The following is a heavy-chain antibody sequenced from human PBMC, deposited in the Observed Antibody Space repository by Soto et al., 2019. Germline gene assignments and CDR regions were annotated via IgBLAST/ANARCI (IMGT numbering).Heavy chain of an antibody. J-gene: IGHJ3*02. V-gene: IGHV3-33*01. CDR1: GFTFSSYG. CDR3: ARAGQWLVGPKDLFDI. D-gene: IGHD6-19*01. CDR2: IWYDGSNK. Sequence: GGSLRLSCAASGFTFSSYGMHWVRQAPGKGLEWVAVIWYDGSNKYYADSVKGRFTISRDNSKNTLYLQMNSLRAEDTVVYYCARAGQWLVGPKDLFDIWGQGTMVTVSS.